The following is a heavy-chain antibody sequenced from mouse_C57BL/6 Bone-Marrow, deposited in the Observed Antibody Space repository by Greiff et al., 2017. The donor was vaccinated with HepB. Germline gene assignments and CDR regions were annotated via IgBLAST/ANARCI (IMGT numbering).Heavy chain of an antibody. Sequence: QVQLQQPGAELVKPGASVKMSCKASGYTFTSYWITWVKQRPGQGLEWIGDIYPGSGSTNYNEKVKSKATLTVDTSSSTAYMQLSSLTSEDSAVYYCARRGNYGWYFDVWGTGTTVTVSS. CDR3: ARRGNYGWYFDV. V-gene: IGHV1-55*01. CDR2: IYPGSGST. J-gene: IGHJ1*03. D-gene: IGHD2-1*01. CDR1: GYTFTSYW.